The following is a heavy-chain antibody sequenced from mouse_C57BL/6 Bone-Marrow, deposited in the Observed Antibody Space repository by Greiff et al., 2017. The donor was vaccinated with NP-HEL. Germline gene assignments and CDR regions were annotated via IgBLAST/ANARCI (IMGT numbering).Heavy chain of an antibody. CDR2: IGPSDCYT. CDR3: ARSSIYYGNFYDMDY. D-gene: IGHD2-1*01. CDR1: GYTFTSYW. Sequence: QVQLQQPGAELVKPGASVKLSCKASGYTFTSYWMQWVQQRPGQGLEWIGEIGPSDCYTNYNQKFKGKATLTLDTSSSTAYMQLSSLTSEDSAVYYCARSSIYYGNFYDMDYGGQGTSVTVSA. J-gene: IGHJ4*01. V-gene: IGHV1-50*01.